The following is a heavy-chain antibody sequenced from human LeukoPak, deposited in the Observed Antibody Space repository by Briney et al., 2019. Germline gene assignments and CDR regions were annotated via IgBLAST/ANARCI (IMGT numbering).Heavy chain of an antibody. CDR1: GGSISSSSYY. Sequence: SETLSLTCTVSGGSISSSSYYWGWIRQPPGTGLEWIGSIYYSGSTYYNPSLKSRVTISVDTSKNQFSLKLSSVTAADTAVCYCARAHPYYFDYWGQGTLVTVSS. V-gene: IGHV4-39*07. CDR3: ARAHPYYFDY. J-gene: IGHJ4*02. CDR2: IYYSGST.